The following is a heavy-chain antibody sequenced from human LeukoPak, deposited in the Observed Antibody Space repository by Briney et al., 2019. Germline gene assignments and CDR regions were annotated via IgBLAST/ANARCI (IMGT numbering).Heavy chain of an antibody. Sequence: GGSLRLSCAASGFTFSNYWMHWVPQAPGQGLVWVSRINSDGSTTTYADSVKGRFTISRDNAKNTLHLQMNSLRAEDTAVYYCSTSWSRDALDAWGQGTMVTVSS. CDR1: GFTFSNYW. CDR3: STSWSRDALDA. J-gene: IGHJ3*01. CDR2: INSDGSTT. D-gene: IGHD2-2*01. V-gene: IGHV3-74*01.